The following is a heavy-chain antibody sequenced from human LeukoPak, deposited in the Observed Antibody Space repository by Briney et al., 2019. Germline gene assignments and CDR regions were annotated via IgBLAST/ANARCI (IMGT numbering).Heavy chain of an antibody. Sequence: GGSLRLSCAASGFTFSSYGMHWVRQAPGKGLVWVSRINSDGSTTSYADPVKGRFTISRDNAKNTLYLQMNSLRAEDTAVYYCAKGGGFDWLNYYYMDVWGKGTTVIISS. CDR3: AKGGGFDWLNYYYMDV. CDR2: INSDGSTT. D-gene: IGHD3-9*01. V-gene: IGHV3-74*01. CDR1: GFTFSSYG. J-gene: IGHJ6*03.